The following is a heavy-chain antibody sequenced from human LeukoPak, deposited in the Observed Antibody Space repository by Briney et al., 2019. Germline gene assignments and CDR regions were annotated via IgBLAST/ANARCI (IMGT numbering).Heavy chain of an antibody. CDR2: INPNSGGT. CDR1: GYTFTGYY. CDR3: ARDDDSSSWYSY. D-gene: IGHD6-13*01. Sequence: GASVKVSCKASGYTFTGYYMHWVRQAPGQGLEWMGWINPNSGGTNYAQKFQGRVTMTTDTSTSTAYMELRSLRSDDTAVYYCARDDDSSSWYSYWGQGTLVTVSS. J-gene: IGHJ4*02. V-gene: IGHV1-2*02.